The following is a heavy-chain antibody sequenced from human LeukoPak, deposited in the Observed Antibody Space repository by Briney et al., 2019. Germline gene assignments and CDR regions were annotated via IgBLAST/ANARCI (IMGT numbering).Heavy chain of an antibody. CDR3: ARHTPPNSSDFYYYYGMDV. CDR2: IYYSGTT. J-gene: IGHJ6*02. D-gene: IGHD2-15*01. CDR1: GGSVSDTNYY. Sequence: SETLSLTCTVSGGSVSDTNYYWGWIRQPPGKGLEWIGSIYYSGTTYYSPSLKSRVTLSVDTSKNQLSLKLSSVTAADTAVYFCARHTPPNSSDFYYYYGMDVWGRGTTVTVSS. V-gene: IGHV4-39*01.